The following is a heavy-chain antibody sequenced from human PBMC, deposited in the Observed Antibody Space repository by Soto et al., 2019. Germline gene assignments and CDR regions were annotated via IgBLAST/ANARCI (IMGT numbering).Heavy chain of an antibody. CDR3: ARSIGSSSFYFDF. J-gene: IGHJ4*02. V-gene: IGHV1-69*01. Sequence: QVQLVQSGAEVKKPGSSVKVSCRASAGSFNNYAISWVRQAPGQGLEWMGGFIPIFASTNYAEKFQRRVTITADESTSTTSMGLTSVGSEDTAVYYCARSIGSSSFYFDFWGQGTLVTVS. CDR2: FIPIFAST. D-gene: IGHD6-6*01. CDR1: AGSFNNYA.